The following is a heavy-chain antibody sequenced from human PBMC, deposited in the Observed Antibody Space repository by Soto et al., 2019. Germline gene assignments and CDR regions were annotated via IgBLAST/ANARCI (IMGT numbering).Heavy chain of an antibody. D-gene: IGHD3-10*01. CDR1: SGSISSSNW. V-gene: IGHV4-4*02. Sequence: PSETLSLTCAVSSGSISSSNWWSWVRQPPGKGLEWIGEIYHSGSTNYNPSLKSRVTVSVDKSKNQFSLKLSSVTAADTAVYYCARDQSYYGSGSYSGWFDPWGQGTLVTVSS. CDR3: ARDQSYYGSGSYSGWFDP. CDR2: IYHSGST. J-gene: IGHJ5*02.